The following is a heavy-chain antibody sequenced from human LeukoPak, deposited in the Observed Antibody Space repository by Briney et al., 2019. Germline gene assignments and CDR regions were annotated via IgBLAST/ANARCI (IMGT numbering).Heavy chain of an antibody. V-gene: IGHV3-53*01. CDR1: GFTVSNNY. Sequence: PGGSLRLSCAASGFTVSNNYMSWVRQAPGKGLEWVSVIYSGGATYYADSVKGRFTISRDNAKNSLYLQMNSLRAEDTAVYYCARDLGAGSGSYSPRFDYWGQGTLVTVSS. D-gene: IGHD3-10*01. J-gene: IGHJ4*02. CDR2: IYSGGAT. CDR3: ARDLGAGSGSYSPRFDY.